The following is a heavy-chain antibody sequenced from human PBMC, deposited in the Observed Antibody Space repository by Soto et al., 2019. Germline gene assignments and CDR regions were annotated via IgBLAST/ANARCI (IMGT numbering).Heavy chain of an antibody. V-gene: IGHV1-2*02. Sequence: AAVKVSCKASGYTFTGYYMHWVRQAPGQGLEWMGWINPNSGGTNYAQKFQGRVTMTRDTSISTAYMELSRLRSDDTAVYYCARDWMVTPSGWFDPWGQGTLVTVYS. CDR1: GYTFTGYY. CDR3: ARDWMVTPSGWFDP. D-gene: IGHD2-21*02. CDR2: INPNSGGT. J-gene: IGHJ5*02.